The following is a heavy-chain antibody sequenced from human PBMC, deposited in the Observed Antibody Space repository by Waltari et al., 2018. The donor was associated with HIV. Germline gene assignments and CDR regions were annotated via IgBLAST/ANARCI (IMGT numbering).Heavy chain of an antibody. D-gene: IGHD6-13*01. J-gene: IGHJ4*02. V-gene: IGHV4-34*01. CDR3: ARVHDSSSWYAHY. Sequence: QVQLQQWGAGLLKPSETLSLTCAVSGGSFSGYYWSWIRQPPGKGLEWIGEINHSGSTNYNPSLKSRVTISVDTSKNQFSLKLSSVTAADTAVYYCARVHDSSSWYAHYWGQGTLVTVSS. CDR2: INHSGST. CDR1: GGSFSGYY.